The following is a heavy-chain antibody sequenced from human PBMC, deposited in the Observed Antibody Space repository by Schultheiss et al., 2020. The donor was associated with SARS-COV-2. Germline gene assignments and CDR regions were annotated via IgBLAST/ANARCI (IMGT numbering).Heavy chain of an antibody. CDR2: ISGSGGST. J-gene: IGHJ5*02. CDR1: GFTFSNAW. V-gene: IGHV3-23*01. CDR3: ARDRGPLGWFDP. Sequence: GGSLRLSCAASGFTFSNAWMSWVRQAPGKGLEWVSAISGSGGSTYYADSVKGRFTISRDNSKNTLYLQMNSLRAEDTAVYYCARDRGPLGWFDPWGQGTLVTVSS. D-gene: IGHD3-10*01.